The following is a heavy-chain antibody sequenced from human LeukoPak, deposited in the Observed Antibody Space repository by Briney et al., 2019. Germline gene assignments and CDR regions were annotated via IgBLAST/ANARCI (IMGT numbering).Heavy chain of an antibody. CDR3: ARGWQCRGYMDV. CDR1: GGSFSGYY. CDR2: INHSGST. Sequence: PSETLSLTCAVYGGSFSGYYWSWIRQPPGKGLEWIGEINHSGSTNYNPSLKSRVTISVDTSKNQFSLKLSSVTAADTAVYYCARGWQCRGYMDVWGKGTTVTVSS. V-gene: IGHV4-34*01. J-gene: IGHJ6*03. D-gene: IGHD6-19*01.